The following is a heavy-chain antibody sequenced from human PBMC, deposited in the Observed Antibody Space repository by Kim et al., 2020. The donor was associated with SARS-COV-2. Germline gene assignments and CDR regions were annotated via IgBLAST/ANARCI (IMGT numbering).Heavy chain of an antibody. D-gene: IGHD3-22*01. CDR2: ISSSSTYI. CDR1: GFTFSTSN. Sequence: GGSLRLSCAASGFTFSTSNMNWVRQAPGEGLEWVSFISSSSTYIYYGDSMKGRFTISRDNTKNSLYLQMNSLRAEDTAVYYCARDSPKAADSRWGQGTLVTVSP. CDR3: ARDSPKAADSR. J-gene: IGHJ4*02. V-gene: IGHV3-21*01.